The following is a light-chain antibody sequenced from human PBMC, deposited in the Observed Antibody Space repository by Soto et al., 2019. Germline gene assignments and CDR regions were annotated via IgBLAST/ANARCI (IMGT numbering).Light chain of an antibody. CDR1: QSISSW. CDR3: QQYSSYSWT. V-gene: IGKV1-5*03. CDR2: KAS. Sequence: DIQMTQSPSTLSASVGDRGTITCRASQSISSWLAWYQQQPGRAPKLLIYKASILESGVPSRFSGSESGTEFTLTISSLQPDDFATYYCQQYSSYSWTFGQGTKVEIK. J-gene: IGKJ1*01.